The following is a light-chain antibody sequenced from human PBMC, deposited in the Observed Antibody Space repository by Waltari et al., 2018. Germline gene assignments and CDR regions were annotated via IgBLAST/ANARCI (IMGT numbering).Light chain of an antibody. CDR1: RRNTDTDGKSY. CDR3: MQGKNLRA. CDR2: EVS. J-gene: IGKJ1*01. V-gene: IGKV2-29*02. Sequence: EIVMTQTPLSLSVTPGQPASISCKASRRNTDTDGKSYLAWYLQKPGQSQQLIMYEVSKRFSGVPDRCSGSGSGTDFTLRISRVEADVVGIYYCMQGKNLRAFGQGTKVEI.